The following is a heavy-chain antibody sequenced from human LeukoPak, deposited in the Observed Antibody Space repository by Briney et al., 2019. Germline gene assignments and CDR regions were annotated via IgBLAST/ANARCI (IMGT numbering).Heavy chain of an antibody. CDR1: GFTFSSNY. D-gene: IGHD6-13*01. CDR2: IYSGGSA. J-gene: IGHJ4*02. CDR3: ARYSSSWFY. V-gene: IGHV3-53*01. Sequence: GGSLRLSCAASGFTFSSNYMSWVRQAPGKGLEWVSVIYSGGSAYYADPVKGRFTISRDNAKNTLYLQMNSLRAEDTAVYYCARYSSSWFYWGQGTLVTVSS.